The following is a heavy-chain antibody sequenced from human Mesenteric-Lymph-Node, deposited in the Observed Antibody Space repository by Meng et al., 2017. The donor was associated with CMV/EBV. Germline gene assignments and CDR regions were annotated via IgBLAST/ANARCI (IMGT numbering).Heavy chain of an antibody. Sequence: CAVYGGSLRGYYWSWLRQPPGKGLEWIGEINHSGSTNYNPSLKSRVTISVDTSKNQFSLKLSSVTAADTAVYYCARGRIGSPIDWFDPWGQGTLVTVSS. D-gene: IGHD1-14*01. CDR2: INHSGST. CDR1: GGSLRGYY. J-gene: IGHJ5*02. CDR3: ARGRIGSPIDWFDP. V-gene: IGHV4-34*01.